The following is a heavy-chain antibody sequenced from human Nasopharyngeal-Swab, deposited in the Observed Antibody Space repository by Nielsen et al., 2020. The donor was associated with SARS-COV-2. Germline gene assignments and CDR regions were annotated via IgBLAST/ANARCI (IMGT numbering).Heavy chain of an antibody. J-gene: IGHJ6*02. Sequence: GGSLRLSCAASGFTVSSNYMSWVRQAPGKGLEWVSVIYSGGSTYYADSVKGRFTISRDNSKNTPYLQMNSLRAEDTAVYYCARDLYRQQWPLYNYYGMDVWGQGTTVTVSS. CDR1: GFTVSSNY. CDR2: IYSGGST. D-gene: IGHD6-19*01. CDR3: ARDLYRQQWPLYNYYGMDV. V-gene: IGHV3-53*01.